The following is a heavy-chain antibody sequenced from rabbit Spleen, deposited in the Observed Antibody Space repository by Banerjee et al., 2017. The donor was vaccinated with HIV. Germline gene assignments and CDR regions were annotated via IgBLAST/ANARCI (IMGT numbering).Heavy chain of an antibody. CDR3: ARDLVAVIGWNFNL. Sequence: QSLEESGGDLVKPGTSLTLTCTASGFSFISGYYVCWVRQAPGKGLEWIACIAAGSGGTTYYANWARGRFTISKTSSTTVTLQMTSLTAADTATYVCARDLVAVIGWNFNLWGPGTLVTVS. D-gene: IGHD1-1*01. CDR1: GFSFISGYY. CDR2: IAAGSGGTT. J-gene: IGHJ4*01. V-gene: IGHV1S40*01.